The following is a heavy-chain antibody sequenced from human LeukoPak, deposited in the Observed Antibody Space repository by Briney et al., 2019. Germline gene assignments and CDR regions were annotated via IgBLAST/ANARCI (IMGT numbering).Heavy chain of an antibody. V-gene: IGHV3-53*01. J-gene: IGHJ3*02. CDR3: ARGYSSGKGNAFDI. Sequence: PGGSLRLSCAASGFSVSCNYMSWVRQAPGKGLEWVSVIYSGGGTYYADSVKGRFTISSANSKNTLYLQMNSLRAEDTAVYYCARGYSSGKGNAFDIWGQGTMVTVSS. D-gene: IGHD6-19*01. CDR2: IYSGGGT. CDR1: GFSVSCNY.